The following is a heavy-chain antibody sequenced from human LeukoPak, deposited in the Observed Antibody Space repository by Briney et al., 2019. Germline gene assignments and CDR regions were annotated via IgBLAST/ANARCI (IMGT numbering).Heavy chain of an antibody. J-gene: IGHJ5*02. V-gene: IGHV4-38-2*02. CDR1: GCSISSGYY. CDR2: VYHSGST. Sequence: PSETLSLTCTVSGCSISSGYYWGWIRQPPGKGLEWIGSVYHSGSTYYNPSLKSRVTISVDTSKNQFSLRLTSVTAADTAVYYCARGSIVVEVWFDPWGQGTLVTVSS. CDR3: ARGSIVVEVWFDP. D-gene: IGHD1-26*01.